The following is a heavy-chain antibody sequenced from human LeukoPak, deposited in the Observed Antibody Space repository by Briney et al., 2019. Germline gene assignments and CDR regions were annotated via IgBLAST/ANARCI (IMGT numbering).Heavy chain of an antibody. J-gene: IGHJ3*02. CDR3: AKFMGYQLLRGAFDI. V-gene: IGHV3-30*07. D-gene: IGHD2-2*01. Sequence: PGGSLRLSCAASGFTFSSYAMHWVRQAPGKGLEWVAVISYDGSNKYYADSVKGRFTISRDNSKNTLYLQMNSLRAEDTAVYYCAKFMGYQLLRGAFDIWGQGTMVTVSS. CDR2: ISYDGSNK. CDR1: GFTFSSYA.